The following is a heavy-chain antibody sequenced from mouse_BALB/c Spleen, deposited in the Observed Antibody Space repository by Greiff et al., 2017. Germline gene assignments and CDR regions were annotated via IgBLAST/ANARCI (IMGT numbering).Heavy chain of an antibody. CDR1: GFSLTSYD. CDR2: IWTGGGT. V-gene: IGHV2-9-2*01. Sequence: QVQLQQSGPGLVAPSQSLSITCTVSGFSLTSYDISWIRQPPGKGLEWLGVIWTGGGTNYNSAFMSRLSISKDNSKSQVFLKMNSLQTDDTAIYYCVRVYGNYLDYWGQGTTLTVSS. CDR3: VRVYGNYLDY. J-gene: IGHJ2*01. D-gene: IGHD2-1*01.